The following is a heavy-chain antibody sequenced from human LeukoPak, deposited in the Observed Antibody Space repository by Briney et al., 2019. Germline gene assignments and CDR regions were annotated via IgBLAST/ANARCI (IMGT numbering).Heavy chain of an antibody. V-gene: IGHV1-2*06. D-gene: IGHD2-2*01. J-gene: IGHJ6*03. CDR3: ATTRQRCSSTSCYDEYYYYMDV. Sequence: GASVKVSCKASGYTFTGYYMHWVRQAPGQGLEWMGRINPNSGGTNYAQKFQGRVTMTRDTSISTAYMELSRLRSDDTAVYYCATTRQRCSSTSCYDEYYYYMDVWGKGTTVTVSS. CDR1: GYTFTGYY. CDR2: INPNSGGT.